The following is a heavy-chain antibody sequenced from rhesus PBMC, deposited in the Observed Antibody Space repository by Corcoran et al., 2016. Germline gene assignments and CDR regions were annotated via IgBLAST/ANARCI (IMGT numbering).Heavy chain of an antibody. CDR2: FFVIIGST. CDR1: GGSISGGYG. V-gene: IGHV4S7*01. Sequence: QLQLQESGPGLVKPSETLSLTCAVSGGSISGGYGWSWIRQPPGKGREWIWHFFVIIGSTYYNPSLYRRVTMSTGASKNQFSLKLSSVTAADTAVYYCARAYCTGSGCYFDYWGQGVLVTVSS. D-gene: IGHD2-21*01. J-gene: IGHJ4*01. CDR3: ARAYCTGSGCYFDY.